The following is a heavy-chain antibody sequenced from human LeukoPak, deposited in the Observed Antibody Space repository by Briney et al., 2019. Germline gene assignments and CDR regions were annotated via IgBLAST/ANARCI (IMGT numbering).Heavy chain of an antibody. CDR3: ARDRGYSYGYWFDP. D-gene: IGHD5-18*01. CDR1: GGTFTSYA. V-gene: IGHV1-69*05. CDR2: IIPIFGTA. J-gene: IGHJ5*02. Sequence: SVKVSCKASGGTFTSYAISWVRQAPGQALEWMGGIIPIFGTANYAQKFQGRVTITTDESTSTAYMELSSLRSEDTAVYYCARDRGYSYGYWFDPWGQGTLVTVSS.